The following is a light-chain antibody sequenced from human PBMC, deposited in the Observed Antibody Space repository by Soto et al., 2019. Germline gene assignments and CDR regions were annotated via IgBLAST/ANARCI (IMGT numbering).Light chain of an antibody. Sequence: QSALTQPASVSGSPGQSITIPCTGTSSDVGDYKYVSWYQQHPGKAPKIMIYEVSKRPSGVSNRFSGSKSGNTASLTISGLLAEDEADYYCSSYASSSTLVFGGGTQLTVL. CDR2: EVS. CDR1: SSDVGDYKY. CDR3: SSYASSSTLV. J-gene: IGLJ3*02. V-gene: IGLV2-14*01.